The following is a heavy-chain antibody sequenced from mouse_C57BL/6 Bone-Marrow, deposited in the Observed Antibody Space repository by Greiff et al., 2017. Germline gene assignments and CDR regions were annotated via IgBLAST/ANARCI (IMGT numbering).Heavy chain of an antibody. D-gene: IGHD2-4*01. V-gene: IGHV1-50*01. CDR2: IDPSDSYT. CDR1: GYNFTSYW. CDR3: AKYDYFYALAY. Sequence: QVQLQQPGAELVKPGASVKLSCKASGYNFTSYWMQWVKQRPGQGLEWIGEIDPSDSYTKYNQKFKGKATLTVDPSSSTAYMQLNSLTSKDSAVYYGAKYDYFYALAYWGQGTSVTVSS. J-gene: IGHJ4*01.